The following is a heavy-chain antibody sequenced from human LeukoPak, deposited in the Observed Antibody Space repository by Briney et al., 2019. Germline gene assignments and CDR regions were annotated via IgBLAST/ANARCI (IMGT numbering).Heavy chain of an antibody. J-gene: IGHJ4*02. CDR1: GDSLSSSHTYY. Sequence: SETLSLTCSVSGDSLSSSHTYYWGWIRQPPGKGLEWIGSSYFRGSTYSSPSLRSRVVISVDTSKNQFSLKLSSVTAADTAVYYRAILQDFDYWGQGTLVTVSS. CDR2: SYFRGST. V-gene: IGHV4-39*07. CDR3: AILQDFDY.